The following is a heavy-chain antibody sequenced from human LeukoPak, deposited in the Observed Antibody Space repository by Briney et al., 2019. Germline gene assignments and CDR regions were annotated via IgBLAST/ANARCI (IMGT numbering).Heavy chain of an antibody. CDR3: AKNGDRGAYCTGGTCYPYFYYYMDV. V-gene: IGHV3-23*01. J-gene: IGHJ6*03. D-gene: IGHD2-15*01. CDR1: GITFSSYG. Sequence: PGGTLRLSCAASGITFSSYGMSWVRQAPGKGLEWVSSISSTGGTTYYADSVQGRFTISKDNSKNTLYLQMNSLRAEDTAIYYCAKNGDRGAYCTGGTCYPYFYYYMDVWGKGTTVTI. CDR2: ISSTGGTT.